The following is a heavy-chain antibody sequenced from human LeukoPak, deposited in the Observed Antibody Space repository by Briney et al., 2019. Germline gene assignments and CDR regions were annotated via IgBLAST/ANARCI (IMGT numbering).Heavy chain of an antibody. Sequence: GGSLRLSCAASGFTFSSFATSWVRQAPGKRLEWVSVISASGGSTYYADSVKGRFTISRDNSKNTLYLQMNSLRAEDTAVYYCAKGFYDNSASGVFDIWGQGTMVTVSS. CDR2: ISASGGST. CDR3: AKGFYDNSASGVFDI. J-gene: IGHJ3*02. CDR1: GFTFSSFA. V-gene: IGHV3-23*01. D-gene: IGHD3-22*01.